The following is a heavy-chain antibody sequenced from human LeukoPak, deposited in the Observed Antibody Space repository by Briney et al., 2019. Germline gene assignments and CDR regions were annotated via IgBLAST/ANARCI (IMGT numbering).Heavy chain of an antibody. CDR2: IIPILGIA. Sequence: ASVKVSCKASGGTFSSYAISWVRQAPGQGLEWMGRIIPILGIANYAQKFQGRVTITADKSTNTAYMELSSLRSEDTAVYYCARVYNNHISGLGAFDFWGQGTLVTVSS. V-gene: IGHV1-69*04. D-gene: IGHD6-19*01. CDR1: GGTFSSYA. CDR3: ARVYNNHISGLGAFDF. J-gene: IGHJ3*01.